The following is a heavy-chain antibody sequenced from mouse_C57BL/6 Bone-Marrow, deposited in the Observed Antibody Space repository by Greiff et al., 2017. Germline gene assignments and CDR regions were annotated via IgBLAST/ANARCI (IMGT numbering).Heavy chain of an antibody. D-gene: IGHD1-1*01. CDR3: ARGITTVVPYYYAMDY. CDR1: GYTFTSYW. CDR2: IYPSDSAT. V-gene: IGHV1-61*01. J-gene: IGHJ4*01. Sequence: VKLQQPGAELVRPGSSVKLSCKASGYTFTSYWMDWVTQRPGQGLEWIGNIYPSDSATHSNQKFKDKATLTVDKSSSTAYMHLSSLTSEDSAVYYCARGITTVVPYYYAMDYWGQGTSVTVSS.